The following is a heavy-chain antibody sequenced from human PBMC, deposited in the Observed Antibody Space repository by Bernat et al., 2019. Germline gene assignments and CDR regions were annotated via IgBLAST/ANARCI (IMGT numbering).Heavy chain of an antibody. CDR1: GGSISSGGYY. V-gene: IGHV4-31*03. CDR3: AREGRTDYYYDRSGQIDY. D-gene: IGHD3-22*01. CDR2: IYYSGRN. J-gene: IGHJ4*02. Sequence: QVQLQESGPGLVKPSQTLSLTCTVSGGSISSGGYYWSWIRQHPGKGLEWIGYIYYSGRNYYNPSLKSRVTISVDTSKNQFSLKLSSVTAADTAVYYCAREGRTDYYYDRSGQIDYWGQGTLVTVSS.